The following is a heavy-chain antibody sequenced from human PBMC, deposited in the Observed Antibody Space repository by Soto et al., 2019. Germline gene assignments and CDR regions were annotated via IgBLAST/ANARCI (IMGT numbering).Heavy chain of an antibody. Sequence: GELQQWGTGLLKPSETLSLNCSVYGGSSRAYHWSWIRQSPGEGLEGIGAFSYSGSLNYNPSLNGRVAVSLDTSTNHFSLTMSSVTAADTAVYFWAGGPGYWSFALWGRGTLVTVS. CDR2: FSYSGSL. J-gene: IGHJ2*01. D-gene: IGHD6-13*01. CDR1: GGSSRAYH. CDR3: AGGPGYWSFAL. V-gene: IGHV4-34*01.